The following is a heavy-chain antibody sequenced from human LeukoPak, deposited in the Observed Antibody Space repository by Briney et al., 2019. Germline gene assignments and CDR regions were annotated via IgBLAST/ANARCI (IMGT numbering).Heavy chain of an antibody. Sequence: GGSLRLSCAASGFSFSIYEMNWVRQAPGKGLEWVSLISYNGGTINYADSVQGRFIISRDNARNSLFLQMNSLRVEDTAIYYCAKDHMSSWGQGTLVTVTS. CDR2: ISYNGGTI. CDR1: GFSFSIYE. D-gene: IGHD3-10*01. CDR3: AKDHMSS. V-gene: IGHV3-48*03. J-gene: IGHJ5*02.